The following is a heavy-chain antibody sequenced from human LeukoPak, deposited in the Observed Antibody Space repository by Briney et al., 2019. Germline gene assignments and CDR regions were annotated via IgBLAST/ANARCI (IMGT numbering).Heavy chain of an antibody. J-gene: IGHJ4*02. CDR3: AKDPLRYQLLAGIDY. CDR2: ISYDGGNK. Sequence: GKSLRLSCVASGFTFSSYGMYWVRQAPGKGLEWVAVISYDGGNKYYSDSVKGRFTISRDNSKNTLYLQLNSLIHGDTAFYYCAKDPLRYQLLAGIDYWGQGTLVTVSS. D-gene: IGHD2-2*01. CDR1: GFTFSSYG. V-gene: IGHV3-30*18.